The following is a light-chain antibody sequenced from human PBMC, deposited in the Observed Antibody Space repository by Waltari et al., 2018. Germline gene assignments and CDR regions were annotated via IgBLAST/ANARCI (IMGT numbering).Light chain of an antibody. Sequence: SSEMTQDPAVSVALGQKVRITCQGDSLRYSNAKWYRQKPGQAPLLVMYGKNNRPSGIPDRFSGSYTGDTASLTITAAQAEDEADYYCNSRDSNGNPFVFGPATKVTVL. CDR2: GKN. J-gene: IGLJ1*01. V-gene: IGLV3-19*01. CDR1: SLRYSN. CDR3: NSRDSNGNPFV.